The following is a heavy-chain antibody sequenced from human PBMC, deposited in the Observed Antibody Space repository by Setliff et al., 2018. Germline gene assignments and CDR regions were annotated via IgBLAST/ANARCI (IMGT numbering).Heavy chain of an antibody. Sequence: SETLSLTCTVSGGSISSSSYYWGWIRQPPGKGLEWIGSIYYRGSTYYNPSLKSRVTISIDTSKNQFSLKLSSVTAADTAVYYCARDLYDYVWGTYRYRDAFDIWGQGTMVTVSS. CDR3: ARDLYDYVWGTYRYRDAFDI. CDR2: IYYRGST. J-gene: IGHJ3*02. D-gene: IGHD3-16*02. CDR1: GGSISSSSYY. V-gene: IGHV4-39*07.